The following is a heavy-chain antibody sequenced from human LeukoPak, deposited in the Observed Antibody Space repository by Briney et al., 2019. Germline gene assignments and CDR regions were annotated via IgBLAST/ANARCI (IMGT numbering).Heavy chain of an antibody. V-gene: IGHV3-48*03. D-gene: IGHD1-26*01. J-gene: IGHJ4*02. CDR3: ARVLGIVGG. CDR2: ISSSGTSM. Sequence: GGSLRLSCAASGFTFSSYEMNWVRQAPGKGLEWVSYISSSGTSMYYADSVKGRFTISRDNAKNSLYLQMNSLRAEDTAVYYCARVLGIVGGWGQGTLVTASS. CDR1: GFTFSSYE.